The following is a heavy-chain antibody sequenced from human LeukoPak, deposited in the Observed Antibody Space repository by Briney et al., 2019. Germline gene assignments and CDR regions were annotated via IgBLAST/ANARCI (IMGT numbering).Heavy chain of an antibody. D-gene: IGHD3-3*01. CDR1: GFTVSCSY. J-gene: IGHJ3*02. CDR3: ARVRLDRSERYLDAFEN. Sequence: GGSLRLSCAASGFTVSCSYMGWLRQAPGEGVEWVSSIHSGGSTYYADSVKGRFTISRDNSKNTVDLQMNSLRAEDTAVYYCARVRLDRSERYLDAFENWGQGTMVTVSS. CDR2: IHSGGST. V-gene: IGHV3-53*01.